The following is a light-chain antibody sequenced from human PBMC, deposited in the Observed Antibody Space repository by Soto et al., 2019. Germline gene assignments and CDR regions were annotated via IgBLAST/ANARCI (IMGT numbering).Light chain of an antibody. CDR1: QSVSNNY. Sequence: TLSLSPGERATLSCRASQSVSNNYLAWYQQKPGQAPRLLIYGASNRATGIPDRFSGSGSGTDFTLTISRLEPEDFAVYYGQQDGSSGTFGQGTKVDIK. CDR3: QQDGSSGT. V-gene: IGKV3-20*01. J-gene: IGKJ1*01. CDR2: GAS.